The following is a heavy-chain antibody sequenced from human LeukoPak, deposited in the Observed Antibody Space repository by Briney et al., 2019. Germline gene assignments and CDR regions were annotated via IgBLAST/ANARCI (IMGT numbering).Heavy chain of an antibody. CDR1: GYTFSSHA. J-gene: IGHJ6*03. CDR2: INTNTGNP. Sequence: GASVKVSCKASGYTFSSHAMIWVRQAPGQGFEWMGWINTNTGNPRYGQGFTGRFVFSLDTSVSTAYLQISSLKAEDTAVYYCARGEYYYYYYMDVWGKGTTVTVSS. CDR3: ARGEYYYYYYMDV. V-gene: IGHV7-4-1*02.